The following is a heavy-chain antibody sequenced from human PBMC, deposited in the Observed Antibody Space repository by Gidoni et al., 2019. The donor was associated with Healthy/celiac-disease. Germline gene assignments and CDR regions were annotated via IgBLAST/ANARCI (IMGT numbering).Heavy chain of an antibody. V-gene: IGHV3-23*01. D-gene: IGHD3-3*01. J-gene: IGHJ4*02. CDR3: AKDGGGDDFWSGYSYDFDY. CDR1: GFTCSSYA. Sequence: EVQLLEYGGGLVQPGGSLRLSCAASGFTCSSYAMSWVRQAPGKGLEGVSAIRGRGGSTYYADAWKGRFTISRDKSKNTLYMQMNSLRAEDTAEYYCAKDGGGDDFWSGYSYDFDYWGQGTLVTVSS. CDR2: IRGRGGST.